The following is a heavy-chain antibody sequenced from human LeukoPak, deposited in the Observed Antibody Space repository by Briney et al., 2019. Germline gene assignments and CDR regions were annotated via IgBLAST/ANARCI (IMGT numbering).Heavy chain of an antibody. CDR1: GGSINNYY. D-gene: IGHD1-26*01. CDR3: ARSELKWFDP. V-gene: IGHV4-59*08. J-gene: IGHJ5*02. Sequence: SETLSLTCTVSGGSINNYYWSWIRQPAGKGLEWIGYIYYSGSTNYNPSLRSRVTISLDTSKNQFSLKLNSVTAADTAVYYCARSELKWFDPWGQGTLVTVSS. CDR2: IYYSGST.